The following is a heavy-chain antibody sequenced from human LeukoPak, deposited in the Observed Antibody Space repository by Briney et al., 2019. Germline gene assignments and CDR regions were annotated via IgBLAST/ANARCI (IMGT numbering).Heavy chain of an antibody. CDR1: GVSISSGLW. CDR3: ASRERTGTQVNY. J-gene: IGHJ4*02. V-gene: IGHV4-4*02. D-gene: IGHD1-7*01. Sequence: SGTLSLTCAVSGVSISSGLWWSWVRQPPGQGLEWIGEFYHNGSANYNPSLTSRVTISLDKSNNQFSLWLSYVTPADTAVYHCASRERTGTQVNYVGQGTLVTVSS. CDR2: FYHNGSA.